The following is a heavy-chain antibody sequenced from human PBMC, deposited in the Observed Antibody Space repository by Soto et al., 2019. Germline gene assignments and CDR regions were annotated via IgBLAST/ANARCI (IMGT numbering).Heavy chain of an antibody. Sequence: ASVKVSCKASGYTFTSYGISWVRQAPGQGLEWMGWISAYNGNTNYAQKLQGRVTMTTDTSTGTAYMELRSLRSDDTAVYYCARDRNEGYYYYYGMDVWGQGTTVTVSS. J-gene: IGHJ6*02. V-gene: IGHV1-18*01. CDR3: ARDRNEGYYYYYGMDV. D-gene: IGHD1-1*01. CDR1: GYTFTSYG. CDR2: ISAYNGNT.